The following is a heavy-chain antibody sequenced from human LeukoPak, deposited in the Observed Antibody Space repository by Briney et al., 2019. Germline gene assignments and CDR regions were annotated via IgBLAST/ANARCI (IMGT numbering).Heavy chain of an antibody. V-gene: IGHV4-38-2*02. CDR3: ARDGGYYDSSGHSTRWGAFDI. CDR1: DYSISSGYGYY. Sequence: SETLSLTCTVSDYSISSGYGYYWGWIRQPPGKGLEWIGNIYHSGITYYNHFNSSLKSRVTISVDTSKNQFSLKLSSVTAADTAVYYCARDGGYYDSSGHSTRWGAFDIWGQGTMVTVSS. CDR2: IYHSGIT. D-gene: IGHD3-22*01. J-gene: IGHJ3*02.